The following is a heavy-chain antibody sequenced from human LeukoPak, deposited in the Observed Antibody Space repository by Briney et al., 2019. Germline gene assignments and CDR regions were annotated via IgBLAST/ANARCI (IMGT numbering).Heavy chain of an antibody. J-gene: IGHJ4*02. CDR1: GGSFSGYY. D-gene: IGHD5-12*01. CDR2: INHSGGT. Sequence: SETLSLTCAVYGGSFSGYYWSWIRQPPGKGLEWIGEINHSGGTNYNPSLKSRVTISVDTSKNQFSLKLSSVTAADTAVYYCATSHIVATIHWGQGTLVTVSS. CDR3: ATSHIVATIH. V-gene: IGHV4-34*01.